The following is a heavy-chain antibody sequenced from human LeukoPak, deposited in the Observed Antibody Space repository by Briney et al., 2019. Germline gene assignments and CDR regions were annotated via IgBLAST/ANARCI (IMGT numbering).Heavy chain of an antibody. CDR1: GYTFTGYY. Sequence: ASVKVSCKASGYTFTGYYMHWVRQAPGQGLEWMGWINPNSGGTNYAQKFQGRVTMTRDTSINTANMELSRLRSDDTAVYYCARDRTTTVTNFDYWGQGTLVTVSS. V-gene: IGHV1-2*02. CDR2: INPNSGGT. J-gene: IGHJ4*02. D-gene: IGHD4-17*01. CDR3: ARDRTTTVTNFDY.